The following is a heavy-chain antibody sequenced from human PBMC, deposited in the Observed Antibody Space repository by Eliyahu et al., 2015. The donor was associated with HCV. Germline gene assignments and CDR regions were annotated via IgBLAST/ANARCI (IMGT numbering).Heavy chain of an antibody. J-gene: IGHJ4*02. CDR1: GFTFXSYS. Sequence: EVQLVESGGGLVKPGGSLRLSCAASGFTFXSYSMNWVRQAPGKGLEWVSSISSSSSYIYYADSVKGRFTISRDNAKNSLYLQMNSLRAEDTAVYYCARLISDVITRSITDYWGQGTLVTVSS. CDR2: ISSSSSYI. CDR3: ARLISDVITRSITDY. V-gene: IGHV3-21*01. D-gene: IGHD3-22*01.